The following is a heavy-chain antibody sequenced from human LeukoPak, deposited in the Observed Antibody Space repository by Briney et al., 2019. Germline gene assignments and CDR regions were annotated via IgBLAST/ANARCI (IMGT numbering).Heavy chain of an antibody. CDR1: GGSSSRSSYY. V-gene: IGHV4-39*01. D-gene: IGHD2-21*02. CDR3: ARQDVVVTAILS. CDR2: INHSGST. Sequence: SETLSLTCTASGGSSSRSSYYWGWIRQPPGKGLEWIGEINHSGSTNYNPSLKSRVTISVDTSKNQFSLKLSSVTAADTAVYYCARQDVVVTAILSWGQGTLVTVSS. J-gene: IGHJ4*02.